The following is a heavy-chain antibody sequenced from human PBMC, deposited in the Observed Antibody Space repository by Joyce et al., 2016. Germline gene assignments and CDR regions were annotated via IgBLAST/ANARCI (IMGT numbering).Heavy chain of an antibody. V-gene: IGHV3-53*01. Sequence: QLVASGGGLIQPGGSLKLSCAVSGFIVTGTAMSWVRQAPGKGLEWVSLIYSGGETFYADSVKGRFTGSRDNSKNTLDLQMNSLRGEDTAVYYCARETPLYTFGTDWGQGILVTVSS. CDR1: GFIVTGTA. J-gene: IGHJ4*02. CDR3: ARETPLYTFGTD. CDR2: IYSGGET. D-gene: IGHD3/OR15-3a*01.